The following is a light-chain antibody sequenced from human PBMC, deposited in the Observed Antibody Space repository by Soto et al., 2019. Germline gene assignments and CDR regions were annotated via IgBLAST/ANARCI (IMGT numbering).Light chain of an antibody. CDR1: QSVSSSY. V-gene: IGKV3-20*01. J-gene: IGKJ1*01. CDR3: QQYGTSRA. CDR2: GAS. Sequence: EIVLTQSPGTLSLSPGERATLFCRASQSVSSSYLAWYQQKSGQAPRLLIYGASSRATGIPDRFSGSASGTDFTLTISKLEPEDFAMYYCQQYGTSRAFGQGTKVEIK.